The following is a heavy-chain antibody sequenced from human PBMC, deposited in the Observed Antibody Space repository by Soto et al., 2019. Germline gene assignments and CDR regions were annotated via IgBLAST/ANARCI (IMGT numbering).Heavy chain of an antibody. CDR3: ARIEMASIK. Sequence: SETLSLTCSVSGASIRSGGYYWSWLRQSPGKGLEWIGHIYYTGSTFYSPSLTSRLTISLDTSKNQFSLDLRSVTAADTAMDYCARIEMASIKWGRGTLVTVSS. V-gene: IGHV4-31*03. CDR1: GASIRSGGYY. J-gene: IGHJ4*02. CDR2: IYYTGST.